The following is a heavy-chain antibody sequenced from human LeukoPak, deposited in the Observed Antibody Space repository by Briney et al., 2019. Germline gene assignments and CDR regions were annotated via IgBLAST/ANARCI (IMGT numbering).Heavy chain of an antibody. CDR2: ISSSSSYI. Sequence: PGGSLRLSCAASGFSFSSYRMVWVRQAPGKGLEWVSSISSSSSYIYYADSVKGRFTISRDNARNSLYLQMNSLRAEDTAVYYCARERTGIVGATSAFHYWGQGTLVTVSS. D-gene: IGHD1-26*01. CDR3: ARERTGIVGATSAFHY. V-gene: IGHV3-21*01. CDR1: GFSFSSYR. J-gene: IGHJ4*02.